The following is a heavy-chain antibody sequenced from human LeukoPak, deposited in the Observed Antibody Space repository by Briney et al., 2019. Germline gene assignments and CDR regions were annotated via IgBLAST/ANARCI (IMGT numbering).Heavy chain of an antibody. CDR2: IYTSGST. Sequence: SETLSLTCTVSGGSISSYYWSWIRQPAGKGLEWIGRIYTSGSTNYNPSLKSRVTMSVDTSKNQFSLKLSSVTAADTAVYYCAGGRSTRLSITMVRGVILNYYYGMDVWGQGTTVTVSS. J-gene: IGHJ6*02. CDR3: AGGRSTRLSITMVRGVILNYYYGMDV. V-gene: IGHV4-4*07. CDR1: GGSISSYY. D-gene: IGHD3-10*01.